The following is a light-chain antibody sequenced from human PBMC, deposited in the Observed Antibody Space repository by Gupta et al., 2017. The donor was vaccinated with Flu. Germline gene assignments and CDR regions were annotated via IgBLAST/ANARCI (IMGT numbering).Light chain of an antibody. CDR1: QNIRDW. CDR3: QQYDTYLAT. V-gene: IGKV1-5*03. CDR2: MAS. J-gene: IGKJ2*01. Sequence: PSTLTASVGDRVTITCRASQNIRDWLAWYQQKPGKAPNLLIYMASTLESGVPSRFSGSGYGTEFTLTISSLQPDDFATYNCQQYDTYLATFGQGTKVEIK.